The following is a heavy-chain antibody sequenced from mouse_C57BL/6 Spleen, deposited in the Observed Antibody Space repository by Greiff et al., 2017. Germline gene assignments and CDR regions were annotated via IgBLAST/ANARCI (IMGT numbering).Heavy chain of an antibody. Sequence: QVQLKQPGAELVKPGASVKMSCKASGYTFTSYWITWVKQRPGQGLEWIGDIYPGSGSTNYNEKFKSKATLTVDTPSSTAYMQLSSLTSEDSAVYYCARVLPYYFDYWGQGTTLTVSS. V-gene: IGHV1-55*01. CDR3: ARVLPYYFDY. J-gene: IGHJ2*01. D-gene: IGHD1-1*01. CDR2: IYPGSGST. CDR1: GYTFTSYW.